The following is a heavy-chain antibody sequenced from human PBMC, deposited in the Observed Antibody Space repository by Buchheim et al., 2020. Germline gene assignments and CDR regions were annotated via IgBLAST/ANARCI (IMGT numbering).Heavy chain of an antibody. J-gene: IGHJ4*02. Sequence: EVQLLESGGGLVQPGGSLRLSCAASGFTISSYAMRWVRQAPGKGLEWVSTIGSGGNTYYADPVKGRFTISRDNSKNTLSVQMHSLRAEDTAVYYCAKGGPSSLYYFDYWGQGTL. CDR2: IGSGGNT. D-gene: IGHD5-12*01. CDR1: GFTISSYA. CDR3: AKGGPSSLYYFDY. V-gene: IGHV3-23*01.